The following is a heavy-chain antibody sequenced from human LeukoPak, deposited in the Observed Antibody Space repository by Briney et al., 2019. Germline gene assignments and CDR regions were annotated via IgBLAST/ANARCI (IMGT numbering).Heavy chain of an antibody. V-gene: IGHV4-59*01. CDR2: IYYSGST. CDR3: ASMVRGAPGY. Sequence: SETLSLTCTVSGGSISSYYWSWIRQPPGKGLEWIGYIYYSGSTNYNPSLKSRVTISVDTSKNQFSLKLSSVTAADTAVYYCASMVRGAPGYWGQGTLVTVSS. D-gene: IGHD3-10*01. J-gene: IGHJ4*02. CDR1: GGSISSYY.